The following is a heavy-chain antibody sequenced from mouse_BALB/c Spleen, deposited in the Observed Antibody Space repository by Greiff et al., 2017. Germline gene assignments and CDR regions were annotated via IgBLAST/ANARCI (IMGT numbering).Heavy chain of an antibody. CDR1: GYAFSSSW. V-gene: IGHV1-82*01. CDR3: ARVGYGSPFAY. J-gene: IGHJ3*01. Sequence: VQLQESGPELVKPGASVKISCKASGYAFSSSWMNWVKQRPGQGLEWIGRIYPGDGDTNYNGKFKGKATLTADKSSSTAYMQLSSLTSVDSAVYFCARVGYGSPFAYWGQGTLVTVSA. D-gene: IGHD1-1*01. CDR2: IYPGDGDT.